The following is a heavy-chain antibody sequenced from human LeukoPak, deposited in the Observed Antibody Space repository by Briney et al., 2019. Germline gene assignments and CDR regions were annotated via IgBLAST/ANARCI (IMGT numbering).Heavy chain of an antibody. CDR2: INHSGST. V-gene: IGHV4-34*01. CDR3: ARGQLTCSGGSCYSNHYYYYYYMDV. J-gene: IGHJ6*03. Sequence: SETLSLTCAVYGGSFSGYYWSWIRQPPGKGLEWIGEINHSGSTNYNPSLKSRVTIPVDTSKNQFSLKLSSVTAADTAVYYCARGQLTCSGGSCYSNHYYYYYYMDVWGKGTTVTVSS. CDR1: GGSFSGYY. D-gene: IGHD2-15*01.